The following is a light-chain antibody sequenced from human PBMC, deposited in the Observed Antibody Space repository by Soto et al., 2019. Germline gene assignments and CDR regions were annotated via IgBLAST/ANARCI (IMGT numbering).Light chain of an antibody. V-gene: IGKV3-11*01. CDR1: QSVSSY. Sequence: EIVLTQSPATLSLSPGERATLSCRASQSVSSYLAWYQQKPGQAPRLLIYDASNRATGIPARFSGSGSGTDFTLTISSLEPEDFAVYYCQQRSNWLYTFDQGTKLEIK. J-gene: IGKJ2*01. CDR3: QQRSNWLYT. CDR2: DAS.